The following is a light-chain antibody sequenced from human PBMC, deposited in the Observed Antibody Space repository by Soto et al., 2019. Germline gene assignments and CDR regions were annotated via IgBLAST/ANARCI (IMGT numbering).Light chain of an antibody. Sequence: QSALTQPASVSGSPGQSITISCTGTSSDVSGYNYVSWYQQHPGKAPKLMIYEVSNRPSGVSNRFSGSKSGNTASLTISGLQAEDEADYYCSSYTSSSTSVFGPGTKLTVL. CDR3: SSYTSSSTSV. J-gene: IGLJ1*01. CDR1: SSDVSGYNY. V-gene: IGLV2-14*01. CDR2: EVS.